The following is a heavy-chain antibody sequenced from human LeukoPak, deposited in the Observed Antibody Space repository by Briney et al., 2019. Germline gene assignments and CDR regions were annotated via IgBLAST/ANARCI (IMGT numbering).Heavy chain of an antibody. CDR2: ISYDGSNK. Sequence: GGSLRLSCAASRFTFSSYAMHWVRQAPGKGLEWVAVISYDGSNKYYADSAKGRFTISRDSSKNTLYLQMNSLRAEDTAVYYCARAEGYGGELDSWGQGTLVTVSS. J-gene: IGHJ4*02. V-gene: IGHV3-30*04. CDR1: RFTFSSYA. D-gene: IGHD4-23*01. CDR3: ARAEGYGGELDS.